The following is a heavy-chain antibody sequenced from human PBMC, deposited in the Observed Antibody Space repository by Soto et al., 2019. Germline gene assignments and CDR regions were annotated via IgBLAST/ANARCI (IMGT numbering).Heavy chain of an antibody. D-gene: IGHD4-4*01. V-gene: IGHV4-59*01. CDR3: ARAHSNYYYYYYYMDV. J-gene: IGHJ6*03. Sequence: SETLSLTCTVSGGSISSYYWSWIRQPPGKGLEWIGYIYYSGSTNYNPFLKSRVTISVDTSKNQFSLKLSSVTAADTAVYYCARAHSNYYYYYYYMDVWGKGTTVTVSS. CDR2: IYYSGST. CDR1: GGSISSYY.